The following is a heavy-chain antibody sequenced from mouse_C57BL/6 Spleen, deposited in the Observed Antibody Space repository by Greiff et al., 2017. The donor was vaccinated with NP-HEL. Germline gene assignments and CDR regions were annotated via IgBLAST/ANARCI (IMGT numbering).Heavy chain of an antibody. Sequence: VQRQQSGAERVKPGASVKLSCKASGYTFTSYWMHWVKQRPGRGLEWIGRIDPNSGGTKYNEKFKSKATLTVDKPSSTAYMQLSSLTSEDSAVYYWARKEGSSYWYFDVWGTGTTVTVSS. CDR2: IDPNSGGT. V-gene: IGHV1-72*01. CDR3: ARKEGSSYWYFDV. J-gene: IGHJ1*03. D-gene: IGHD1-1*01. CDR1: GYTFTSYW.